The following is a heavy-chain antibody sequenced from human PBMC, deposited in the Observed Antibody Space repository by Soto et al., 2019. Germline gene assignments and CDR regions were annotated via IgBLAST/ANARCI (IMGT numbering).Heavy chain of an antibody. J-gene: IGHJ6*02. CDR1: GDSVSSNSAA. D-gene: IGHD2-2*01. Sequence: PSQTLSPTCAISGDSVSSNSAAWNWIRQSPSRGLEWLGRTYYRSKWYNDYAVSVKSRITINPDTSKNQFSLQLNSVTPEDTAVYYCARDPGVLPAAAILNYYYYGMDVWGQGTTVTVSS. CDR2: TYYRSKWYN. CDR3: ARDPGVLPAAAILNYYYYGMDV. V-gene: IGHV6-1*01.